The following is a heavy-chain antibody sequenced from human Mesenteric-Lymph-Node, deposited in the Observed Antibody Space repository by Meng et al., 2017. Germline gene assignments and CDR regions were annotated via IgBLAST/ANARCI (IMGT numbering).Heavy chain of an antibody. J-gene: IGHJ2*01. CDR2: ISSSSSYI. Sequence: EVQLVESGGGLVKPGGSLRCSCAASGFTFSSYSMNWVRQAPGKGLEWVSSISSSSSYIYYADSVKGRFTISRDNAKNSLYLQMNSLRAEDTALYYCARDPGGEAAIGLWGRGTLVTVSS. CDR3: ARDPGGEAAIGL. V-gene: IGHV3-21*01. CDR1: GFTFSSYS. D-gene: IGHD2-2*01.